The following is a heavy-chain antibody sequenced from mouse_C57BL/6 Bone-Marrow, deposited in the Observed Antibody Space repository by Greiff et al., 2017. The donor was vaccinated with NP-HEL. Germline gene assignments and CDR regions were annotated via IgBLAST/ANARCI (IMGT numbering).Heavy chain of an antibody. Sequence: EVQVVESGPGLVKPSQSLSLTCSVTGYSITSGYYWNWIRQFPGNKLEWMGYISYDGSNNYNPSLKNRISITRDTSKNQFFLKLNSVTTEDTATYYCARGDYDYPFAYWGQGTLVTVSA. V-gene: IGHV3-6*01. J-gene: IGHJ3*01. CDR3: ARGDYDYPFAY. CDR1: GYSITSGYY. CDR2: ISYDGSN. D-gene: IGHD2-4*01.